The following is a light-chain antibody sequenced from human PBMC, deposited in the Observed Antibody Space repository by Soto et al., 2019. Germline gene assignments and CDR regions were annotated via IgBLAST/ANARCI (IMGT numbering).Light chain of an antibody. CDR3: QSYDFTLGAFWV. J-gene: IGLJ3*02. Sequence: QSVLTQPPSASGTPGQRVTISCSGSSSNIGSNTVNWYQQFPGTAPKLLIYSSNKRPSGVPGRFSGSKSGTSASLAITGLQAEDEAHYFCQSYDFTLGAFWVFGGGTKVTVL. CDR2: SSN. CDR1: SSNIGSNT. V-gene: IGLV1-44*01.